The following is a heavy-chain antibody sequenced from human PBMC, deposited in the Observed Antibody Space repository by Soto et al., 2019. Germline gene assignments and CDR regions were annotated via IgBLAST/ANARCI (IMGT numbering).Heavy chain of an antibody. D-gene: IGHD2-15*01. CDR2: IYYSGST. CDR1: GGSISSGGYY. CDR3: ARIVVVAALLDY. J-gene: IGHJ4*02. Sequence: LCGGSISSGGYYWSWIRQHPGKGLEWIGYIYYSGSTYYNPSLKSRVTISVDTSKNQFSLKLSSVTAADTAVYYCARIVVVAALLDYWGQGTLVTVSS. V-gene: IGHV4-31*02.